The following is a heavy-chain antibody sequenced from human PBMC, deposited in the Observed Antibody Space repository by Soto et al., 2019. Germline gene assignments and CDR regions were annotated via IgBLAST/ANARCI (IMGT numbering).Heavy chain of an antibody. Sequence: SETLSLTCTVSGSSINSSGYYWGWIHQPPGKGLEWIGSMFYGVSTYYNPSLKSRVTVSVDTSKNQFSLNLRSVTAADTAVYYCARLPSRHLVDYWGQGTLVTVSS. CDR2: MFYGVST. V-gene: IGHV4-39*01. D-gene: IGHD3-3*02. J-gene: IGHJ4*02. CDR1: GSSINSSGYY. CDR3: ARLPSRHLVDY.